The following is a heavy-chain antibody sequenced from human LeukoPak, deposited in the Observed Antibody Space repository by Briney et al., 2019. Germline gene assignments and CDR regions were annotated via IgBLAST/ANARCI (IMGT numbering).Heavy chain of an antibody. V-gene: IGHV3-48*03. CDR2: ISSSGRTI. CDR1: TFTFSNDE. Sequence: GGSLRLSCAASTFTFSNDEMNWVRQAPGKGLEWVSYISSSGRTIYYADSVRGRFTISRDNAKNSLYLQMNSLRAEDTAVYYCARGWFDDWGQGALVTVSS. CDR3: ARGWFDD. J-gene: IGHJ5*02.